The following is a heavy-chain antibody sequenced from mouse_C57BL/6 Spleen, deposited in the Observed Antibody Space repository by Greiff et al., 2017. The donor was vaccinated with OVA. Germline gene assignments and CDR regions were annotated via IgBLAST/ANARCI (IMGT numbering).Heavy chain of an antibody. Sequence: EVHLVESGGGLVKPGGSLKLSCAASGFTFSSYAMSWVRQTPEKRLEWVATISDVGSYTYYPDNVKGRFTISRDNAKNNLYLQMSHLKSEDTAMYYCARDRGDHTDYWGQGTTLTVSS. V-gene: IGHV5-4*01. CDR1: GFTFSSYA. CDR3: ARDRGDHTDY. CDR2: ISDVGSYT. J-gene: IGHJ2*01. D-gene: IGHD3-1*01.